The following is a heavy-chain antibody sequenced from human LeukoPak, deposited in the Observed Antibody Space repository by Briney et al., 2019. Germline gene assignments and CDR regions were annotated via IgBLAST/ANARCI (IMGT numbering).Heavy chain of an antibody. Sequence: ASVKVSCKASGGTFSSYAISWVRQAPGQGLEWMGGIIPIFGTANYAQKFQGRVTITADKSTSTAYMELSSLRSEDTAVYFCARGRVSSSTWYSTYYYYFYMDVWGKGTTVTVSS. V-gene: IGHV1-69*06. J-gene: IGHJ6*03. D-gene: IGHD6-13*01. CDR2: IIPIFGTA. CDR3: ARGRVSSSTWYSTYYYYFYMDV. CDR1: GGTFSSYA.